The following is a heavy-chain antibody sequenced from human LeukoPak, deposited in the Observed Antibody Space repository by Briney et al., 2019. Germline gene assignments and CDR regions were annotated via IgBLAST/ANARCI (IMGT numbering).Heavy chain of an antibody. J-gene: IGHJ6*03. CDR2: MNPNSGNT. Sequence: GASVKVSCKXSGYTFTSYDINWVRQATGQGLEWMGWMNPNSGNTGYAQKFQGRVTMTRNTSISTAYMELSSLRSEDTAVYYCARGRDIVVVPAAADYYYYMDVWGKGTTVTVSS. D-gene: IGHD2-2*01. CDR3: ARGRDIVVVPAAADYYYYMDV. V-gene: IGHV1-8*01. CDR1: GYTFTSYD.